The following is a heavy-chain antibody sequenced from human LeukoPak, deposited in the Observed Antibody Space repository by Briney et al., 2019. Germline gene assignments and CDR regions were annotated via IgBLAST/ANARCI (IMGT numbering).Heavy chain of an antibody. Sequence: SETLSLTCTVSGGSISSTSYYWGWVRQPPGKGLEWIGSIYYTGSTYYKPSLKSRVTISVDTSTNQFSLELTSVTAADTAVYYCASQVGDYGDYAGYFDYWGQGILVTVAS. CDR2: IYYTGST. D-gene: IGHD4-17*01. J-gene: IGHJ4*02. V-gene: IGHV4-39*01. CDR1: GGSISSTSYY. CDR3: ASQVGDYGDYAGYFDY.